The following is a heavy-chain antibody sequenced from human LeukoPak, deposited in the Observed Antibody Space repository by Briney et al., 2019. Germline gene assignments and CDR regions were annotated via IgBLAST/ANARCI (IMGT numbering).Heavy chain of an antibody. D-gene: IGHD3-22*01. CDR3: ARVGGYYDSSGYRRDNWFDP. Sequence: SETLSLTCAVYGGSFSGYYWSWIRQPPGKGLEWIGEINHSGSTNYNPSLKSRVTMSVDTSKNQFSLKLSSVTAADTAVYYCARVGGYYDSSGYRRDNWFDPWGQGTLVTVSS. CDR2: INHSGST. CDR1: GGSFSGYY. J-gene: IGHJ5*02. V-gene: IGHV4-34*01.